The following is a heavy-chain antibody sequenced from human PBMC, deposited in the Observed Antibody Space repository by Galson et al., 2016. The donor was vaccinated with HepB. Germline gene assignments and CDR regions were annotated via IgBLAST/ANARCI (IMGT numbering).Heavy chain of an antibody. CDR2: IYPGDSHT. CDR3: ARRLTNDSKIWDIDY. Sequence: QSGAEVKKPGESLRISCKGSGYSFTDYWIGWVRQLPGKGLEWMGIIYPGDSHTRYSPSFQGQVTISVDKSISTPYLQWSSLKASDTALDYCARRLTNDSKIWDIDYWGQGTLVTVSS. D-gene: IGHD3-16*01. V-gene: IGHV5-51*01. J-gene: IGHJ4*02. CDR1: GYSFTDYW.